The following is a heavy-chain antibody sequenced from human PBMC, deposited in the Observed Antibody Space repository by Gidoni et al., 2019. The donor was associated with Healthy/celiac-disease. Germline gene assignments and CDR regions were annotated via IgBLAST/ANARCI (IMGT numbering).Heavy chain of an antibody. Sequence: QVQLQQWGAGLLKPSETLSLTCAVYGGSFSGYYWRWIRQPPGKGLEWIGEINHSGSTNYNPSRKSRVTISVDTSKNQFSLKLSSVTAADTAVYYCARGRYGDCSSTSCFSGWFDPWGQGTLVTVSS. D-gene: IGHD2-2*01. J-gene: IGHJ5*02. V-gene: IGHV4-34*01. CDR2: INHSGST. CDR3: ARGRYGDCSSTSCFSGWFDP. CDR1: GGSFSGYY.